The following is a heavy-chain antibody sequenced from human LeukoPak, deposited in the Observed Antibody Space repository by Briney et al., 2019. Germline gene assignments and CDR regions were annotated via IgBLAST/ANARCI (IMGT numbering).Heavy chain of an antibody. CDR2: ISGSGGST. J-gene: IGHJ4*02. CDR1: GFTFISYA. CDR3: AKVPFRQWLEYFDY. V-gene: IGHV3-23*01. Sequence: GGALRLSCAASGFTFISYAMSWVRQAPGKGLEWVSAISGSGGSTYYADSVKGRFTISRDNSKNTLYLQMNSLRAEDTAVYYCAKVPFRQWLEYFDYWGQGTLVTVSS. D-gene: IGHD6-19*01.